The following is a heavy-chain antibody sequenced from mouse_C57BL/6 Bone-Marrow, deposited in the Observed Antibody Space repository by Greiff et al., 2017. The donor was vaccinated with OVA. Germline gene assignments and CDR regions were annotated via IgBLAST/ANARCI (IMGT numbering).Heavy chain of an antibody. Sequence: VQLQQSGPGLVKPSLSLSLTCSVTGYSITSGYYWNWIRQFPGNKLEWMGYISYDGSNNYNPSLKNRISITRDTSKNQFFLKLNSVTTEDTATYYCAHYSYAMDYWGQGTSVTVSS. CDR2: ISYDGSN. D-gene: IGHD1-2*01. CDR1: GYSITSGYY. CDR3: AHYSYAMDY. J-gene: IGHJ4*01. V-gene: IGHV3-6*01.